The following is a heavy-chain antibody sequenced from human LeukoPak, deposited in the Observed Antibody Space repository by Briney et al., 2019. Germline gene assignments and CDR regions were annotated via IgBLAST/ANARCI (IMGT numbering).Heavy chain of an antibody. Sequence: GGSLRLSCTASGFTFNTYWMNWVRQAPGKGLEWVANTNPDGSEKYYVDSVRGRFSISRDNANNLLYLQMTSLRAEDTAVYYFMPGGGYWGQGPLVFVPS. CDR3: MPGGGY. V-gene: IGHV3-7*01. D-gene: IGHD2-2*01. CDR1: GFTFNTYW. CDR2: TNPDGSEK. J-gene: IGHJ4*02.